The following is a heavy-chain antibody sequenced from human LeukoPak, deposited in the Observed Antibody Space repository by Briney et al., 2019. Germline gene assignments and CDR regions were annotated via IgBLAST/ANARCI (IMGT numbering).Heavy chain of an antibody. CDR2: ISYDGSKT. CDR1: GFTSSSYA. Sequence: GGSLRLSCAASGFTSSSYAMHWVRQAPGKGLEWVAAISYDGSKTYYADSVKGRFTISRDNSKNTLYLQMNSLRAEDTALYYCGRGGSSWLYFFEYWGQGTPVTVSS. D-gene: IGHD6-13*01. J-gene: IGHJ4*02. CDR3: GRGGSSWLYFFEY. V-gene: IGHV3-30*07.